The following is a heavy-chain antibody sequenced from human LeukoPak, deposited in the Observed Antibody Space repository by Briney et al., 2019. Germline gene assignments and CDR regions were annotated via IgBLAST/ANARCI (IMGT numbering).Heavy chain of an antibody. Sequence: GGSLRLSCAASGFTFYTYAMTWVRQAPGKGLEWGSALDAGGGNTYYADSVKGRFTISRDNSKNTVYLQMNSLSAEDTAVYYCAKDEGYDPIYYLESWGQGTLVTVSS. J-gene: IGHJ4*02. V-gene: IGHV3-23*01. CDR2: LDAGGGNT. D-gene: IGHD5-12*01. CDR3: AKDEGYDPIYYLES. CDR1: GFTFYTYA.